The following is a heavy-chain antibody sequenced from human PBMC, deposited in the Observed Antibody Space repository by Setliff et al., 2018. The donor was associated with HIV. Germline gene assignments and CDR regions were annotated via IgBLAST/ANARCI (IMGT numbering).Heavy chain of an antibody. CDR3: AKDRRYYYGSGSYAAET. J-gene: IGHJ5*02. D-gene: IGHD3-10*01. V-gene: IGHV5-51*01. Sequence: GESLKISCKGSGYSFTSYWIGWVRQMPGKGLEWMGIIYPGDSDTRYSPSFQGQVTISADKSISTAYLHWSSLKASDTAMYYCAKDRRYYYGSGSYAAETWGQGTLVTVSS. CDR2: IYPGDSDT. CDR1: GYSFTSYW.